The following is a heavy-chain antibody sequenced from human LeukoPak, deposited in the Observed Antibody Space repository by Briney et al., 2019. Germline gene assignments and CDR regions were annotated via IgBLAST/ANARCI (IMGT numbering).Heavy chain of an antibody. J-gene: IGHJ4*02. Sequence: GGSLRLSCAASRFTFSSYAMSWVRQAPGKGLEWVSAISGSGGTTYYADSVKGRFTISRDNSKNTLYLQMNSLRAEDTAVYYCARRSGPTRYFDYWGQGTLVTVSS. V-gene: IGHV3-23*01. CDR3: ARRSGPTRYFDY. CDR1: RFTFSSYA. D-gene: IGHD1-26*01. CDR2: ISGSGGTT.